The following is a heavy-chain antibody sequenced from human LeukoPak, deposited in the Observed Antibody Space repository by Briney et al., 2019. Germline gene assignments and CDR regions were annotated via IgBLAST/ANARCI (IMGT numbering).Heavy chain of an antibody. D-gene: IGHD2-21*02. V-gene: IGHV3-64*01. CDR3: ARGPGVTYYYYYYMDV. J-gene: IGHJ6*03. Sequence: GGSLRLSCAASGFTFSSYAMHWVRQAPGKGLEYVSAISSNGGSTYYANSVKGRFTISRDNSKNTLYLQMGSLRAEDMAVYYCARGPGVTYYYYYYMDVWGKGTTVTVSS. CDR1: GFTFSSYA. CDR2: ISSNGGST.